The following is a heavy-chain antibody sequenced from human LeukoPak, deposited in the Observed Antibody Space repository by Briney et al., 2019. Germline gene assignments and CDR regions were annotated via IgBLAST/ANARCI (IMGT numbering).Heavy chain of an antibody. CDR3: ARSTYYYDSSGYYYLDY. CDR1: GYSFTSYW. Sequence: GESLKISCKGSGYSFTSYWSGWVRQMPGKGLEWMGIIYPGDSDTRYSPSFQGQVTILADKSISTAYLQWSSLKASDTAMYYCARSTYYYDSSGYYYLDYWGQGTLVTVSS. D-gene: IGHD3-22*01. V-gene: IGHV5-51*01. CDR2: IYPGDSDT. J-gene: IGHJ4*02.